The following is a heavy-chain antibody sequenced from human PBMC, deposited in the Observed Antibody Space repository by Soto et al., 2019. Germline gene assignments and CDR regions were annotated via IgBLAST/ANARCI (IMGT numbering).Heavy chain of an antibody. V-gene: IGHV1-18*01. J-gene: IGHJ5*02. D-gene: IGHD4-17*01. CDR2: ISAYNGNT. CDR3: ARYADYLVSYWFDP. Sequence: ASVKVSCKASGYTFTSYGISWVRQAPGQGLEWMGWISAYNGNTNYAQKLQGRVTMTTDTSTSTAYMELRSLRSDDTAVYYCARYADYLVSYWFDPWGQGTLVTVSS. CDR1: GYTFTSYG.